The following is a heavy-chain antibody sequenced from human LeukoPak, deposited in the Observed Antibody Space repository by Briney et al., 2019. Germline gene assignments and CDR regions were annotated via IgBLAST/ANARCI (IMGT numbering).Heavy chain of an antibody. CDR2: ISYDGNNK. CDR1: GFTFSTYG. V-gene: IGHV3-30*18. Sequence: PGGSLRLSCTASGFTFSTYGMHWVRQAPGKGLEWVAVISYDGNNKYYADSMKGRFTISRDNSKNTLYLQMSSLRAEDTAVYYCAEDMRTTSWYGVDYWGQGTLVTVSS. CDR3: AEDMRTTSWYGVDY. J-gene: IGHJ4*02. D-gene: IGHD6-13*01.